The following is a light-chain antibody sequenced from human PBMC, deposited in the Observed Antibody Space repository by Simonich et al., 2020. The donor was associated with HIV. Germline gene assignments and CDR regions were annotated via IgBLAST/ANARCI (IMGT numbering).Light chain of an antibody. CDR2: DVS. V-gene: IGLV2-14*03. Sequence: QSALKQPASVSGSPGQSITISCTGTSSDVGGFNYVSWYQQHPGKAPKLMIFDVSDRPSGVSTRFSGSKSGNTASLTISGLQAEDEADYYCSSYTSSSTWVFGGGTKLTVL. J-gene: IGLJ3*02. CDR3: SSYTSSSTWV. CDR1: SSDVGGFNY.